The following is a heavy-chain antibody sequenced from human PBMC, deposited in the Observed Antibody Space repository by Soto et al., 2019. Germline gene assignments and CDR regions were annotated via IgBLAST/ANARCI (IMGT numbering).Heavy chain of an antibody. CDR3: ARGYCSGGSCYSLPPVLFDP. J-gene: IGHJ5*02. CDR2: IYYSGST. D-gene: IGHD2-15*01. Sequence: SETLSLTCTVSGGSISSSSYYWGWIRQPPGKGLERIGSIYYSGSTYYNPSLKSRVTISVDTSKNQFSLKLSSVTAADTAVYYCARGYCSGGSCYSLPPVLFDPWGQGTLVTVSS. CDR1: GGSISSSSYY. V-gene: IGHV4-39*01.